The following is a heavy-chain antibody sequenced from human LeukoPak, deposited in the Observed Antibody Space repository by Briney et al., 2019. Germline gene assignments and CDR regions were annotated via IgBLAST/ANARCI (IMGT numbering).Heavy chain of an antibody. CDR2: IWYDGSNK. J-gene: IGHJ4*02. CDR3: AKDPEGLIAAAGKTDY. CDR1: GFTFSSYG. Sequence: GGSLRLSCAASGFTFSSYGMHWVRQAPGKGLEWVAVIWYDGSNKYYADSVKGRFTISRDNSKNTLYLQMNSLRAEDTAVYYCAKDPEGLIAAAGKTDYWGQGTLVTVSS. D-gene: IGHD6-13*01. V-gene: IGHV3-33*06.